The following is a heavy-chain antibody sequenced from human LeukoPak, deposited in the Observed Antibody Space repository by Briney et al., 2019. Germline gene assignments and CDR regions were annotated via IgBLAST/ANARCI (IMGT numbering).Heavy chain of an antibody. CDR3: AKSWGDFWSGYYGGNWFDP. Sequence: GGSLRLSCAASGFTFSSYAMSWVRQAPGKGLEWVSAISGSGGSTYHADSVKGRFTISRDNSKNTLYLQMNSLRAEDTAVYYCAKSWGDFWSGYYGGNWFDPWGQGTLVTVSS. V-gene: IGHV3-23*01. J-gene: IGHJ5*02. CDR1: GFTFSSYA. D-gene: IGHD3-3*01. CDR2: ISGSGGST.